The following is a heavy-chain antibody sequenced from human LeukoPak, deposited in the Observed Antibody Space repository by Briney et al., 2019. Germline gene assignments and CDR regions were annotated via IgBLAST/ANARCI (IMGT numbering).Heavy chain of an antibody. J-gene: IGHJ6*02. CDR2: IIPILDIA. Sequence: SVKVSCKASGGTFSSYASSCARKAPGQGLECMGRIIPILDIATYAQKFQGRVTITADKSTSTAYMELSSLSSEDTAVYYCARDQGVTDPPPYGLDVWGQGTTVTVSS. CDR3: ARDQGVTDPPPYGLDV. CDR1: GGTFSSYA. D-gene: IGHD3-10*01. V-gene: IGHV1-69*04.